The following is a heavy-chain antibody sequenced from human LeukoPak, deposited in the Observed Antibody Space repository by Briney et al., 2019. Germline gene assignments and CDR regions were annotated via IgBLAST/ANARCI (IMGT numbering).Heavy chain of an antibody. CDR1: GYTFTSYD. CDR2: MNPNSGNT. CDR3: ARQQGSSFPFDY. D-gene: IGHD6-6*01. J-gene: IGHJ4*02. V-gene: IGHV1-8*01. Sequence: GASVKVSCKASGYTFTSYDINWVRQATGQGLEWMGWMNPNSGNTGYAQKFQGRVTMTRNTSISTAYMELSSLRAEDTAMYYCARQQGSSFPFDYWGQGTLVTVSS.